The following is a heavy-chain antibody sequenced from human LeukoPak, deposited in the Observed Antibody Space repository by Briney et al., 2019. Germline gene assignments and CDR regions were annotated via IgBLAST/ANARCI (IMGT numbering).Heavy chain of an antibody. J-gene: IGHJ5*02. Sequence: SETLSLTCTVSGGSISSYYWSWVQQPPGEGVEWIGYIYYSGSTNYNPSLKSRVTISVDTSKNQFSLKLSSVTAADTAVYYCARDTDDSSGHPFDPWGQGTLVTVSS. V-gene: IGHV4-59*01. D-gene: IGHD3-22*01. CDR3: ARDTDDSSGHPFDP. CDR2: IYYSGST. CDR1: GGSISSYY.